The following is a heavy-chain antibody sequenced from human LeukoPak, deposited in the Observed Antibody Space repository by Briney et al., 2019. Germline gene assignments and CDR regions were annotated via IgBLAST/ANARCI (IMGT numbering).Heavy chain of an antibody. CDR3: ARDTKYAFDN. CDR2: ISYDGSSQ. Sequence: ISYDGSSQYYADSGKGRFTISRDRAKNTLYLQMNSLRVDDTAVYYCARDTKYAFDNWGQGTLVTVSS. D-gene: IGHD2-2*01. V-gene: IGHV3-30*01. J-gene: IGHJ4*02.